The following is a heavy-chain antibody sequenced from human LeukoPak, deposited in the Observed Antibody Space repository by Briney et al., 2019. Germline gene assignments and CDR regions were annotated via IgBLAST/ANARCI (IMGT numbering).Heavy chain of an antibody. CDR2: INPNSGGT. V-gene: IGHV1-2*02. CDR3: ARALRGITMIVVGDDAFDI. CDR1: GYTFTGYY. Sequence: ASVKVSCKASGYTFTGYYMHWVRQAPGQGLEWMGWINPNSGGTNYAQKFQGRVTITTDESTSTAYMELSSLRSEDTTVYYCARALRGITMIVVGDDAFDIWGQGTMVTVSS. D-gene: IGHD3-22*01. J-gene: IGHJ3*02.